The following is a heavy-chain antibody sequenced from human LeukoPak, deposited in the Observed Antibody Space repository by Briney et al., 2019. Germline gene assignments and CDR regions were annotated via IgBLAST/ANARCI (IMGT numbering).Heavy chain of an antibody. J-gene: IGHJ4*02. CDR2: INHSGST. Sequence: SETLSLTCAVYGGSFSGYYWSWIRQPPGKGLEWIGEINHSGSTYYNPSLKSRVTISVDTSKNQFSLKLSSVTAADTAVYYCARGITIFDYWGQGTLVTVSS. CDR1: GGSFSGYY. V-gene: IGHV4-34*01. D-gene: IGHD3-9*01. CDR3: ARGITIFDY.